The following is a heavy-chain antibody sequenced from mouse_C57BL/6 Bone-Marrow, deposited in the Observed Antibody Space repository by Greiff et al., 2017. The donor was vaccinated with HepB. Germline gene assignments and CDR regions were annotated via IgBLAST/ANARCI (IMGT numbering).Heavy chain of an antibody. CDR2: IDPSDSYT. CDR3: ARLEDY. CDR1: GYTFTSYW. V-gene: IGHV1-59*01. J-gene: IGHJ2*01. Sequence: QVQLQQPGAELVRPGTSVKLSCKASGYTFTSYWMHWVKQRPGQGLEWIGVIDPSDSYTNYNQKFKGKATLTVDTSSSTAYMQLSSVTSEDSAVYYCARLEDYWGQGTTPTVSS.